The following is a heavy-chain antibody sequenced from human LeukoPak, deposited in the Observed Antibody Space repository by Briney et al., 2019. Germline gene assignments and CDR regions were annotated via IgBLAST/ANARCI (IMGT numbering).Heavy chain of an antibody. CDR2: INPNSGDI. CDR1: GGTFSSYA. J-gene: IGHJ4*02. CDR3: ARGQYYRDITFPLHY. Sequence: ASVKVSCKASGGTFSSYAISWVRQAPGQGLEWMGWINPNSGDIQYAQKFQGRVTMTRDTSISTASMELTWLRSDDTAVYYCARGQYYRDITFPLHYWGQGTLITVSS. D-gene: IGHD3-22*01. V-gene: IGHV1-2*02.